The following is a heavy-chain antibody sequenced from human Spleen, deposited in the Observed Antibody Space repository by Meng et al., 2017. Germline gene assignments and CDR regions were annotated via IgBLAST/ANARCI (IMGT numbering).Heavy chain of an antibody. Sequence: GESLKISCAASGSSFSSFDMKWVRQAPGKGLEWVSYIGRRAIEIHYADSVKGRFTISRDDARNSMYLQMNSLSVDDTAVYYCARDLSNEGSYFYYGMDVWGQGTTVTVSS. V-gene: IGHV3-48*03. CDR3: ARDLSNEGSYFYYGMDV. J-gene: IGHJ6*02. D-gene: IGHD3-10*01. CDR2: IGRRAIEI. CDR1: GSSFSSFD.